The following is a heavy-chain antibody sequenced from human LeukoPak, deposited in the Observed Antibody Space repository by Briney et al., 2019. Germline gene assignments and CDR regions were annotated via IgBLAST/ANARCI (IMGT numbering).Heavy chain of an antibody. CDR3: ARQAPRYSGTYYAFDL. J-gene: IGHJ3*01. V-gene: IGHV5-51*01. Sequence: ESLKISCKAPGYTFTSYWIGWVRQMPGKGLEWMGIVYPGDSDTRYSPSFQGQVTISADKSISTAYLQWSSLKAADTAMYYCARQAPRYSGTYYAFDLWGQGTMVTVSS. CDR2: VYPGDSDT. D-gene: IGHD1-26*01. CDR1: GYTFTSYW.